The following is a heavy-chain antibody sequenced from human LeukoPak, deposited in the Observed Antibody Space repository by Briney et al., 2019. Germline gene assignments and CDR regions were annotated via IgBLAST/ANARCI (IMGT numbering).Heavy chain of an antibody. CDR2: VNPNSGNT. V-gene: IGHV1-8*01. J-gene: IGHJ5*02. CDR3: ARAPLYNWFDP. Sequence: XXXCKASGYTFTSYDINWVRQATGQGLEWMGWVNPNSGNTGYAQKFQGRVTMTRNTSVSTAYMELSSLRSEDTAVYYCARAPLYNWFDPWGQGTLVTVSS. CDR1: GYTFTSYD.